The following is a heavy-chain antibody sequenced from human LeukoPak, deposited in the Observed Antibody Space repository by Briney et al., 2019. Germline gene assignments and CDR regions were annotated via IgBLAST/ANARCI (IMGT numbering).Heavy chain of an antibody. CDR3: ARDLGSGSYSYAFDI. Sequence: GGSLRLSCAASGFTFSSYSMNWVRQAPGKGLEWVSYISSSSSTIYYADSVKGRFTISRDNAKNSLYLQMNSLRAEDTAVYYCARDLGSGSYSYAFDIWGQGTMVTVSS. CDR2: ISSSSSTI. V-gene: IGHV3-48*01. J-gene: IGHJ3*02. CDR1: GFTFSSYS. D-gene: IGHD1-26*01.